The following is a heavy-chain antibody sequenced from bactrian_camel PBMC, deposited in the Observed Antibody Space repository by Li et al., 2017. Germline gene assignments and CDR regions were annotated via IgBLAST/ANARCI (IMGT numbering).Heavy chain of an antibody. J-gene: IGHJ4*01. CDR3: AADKHDPVGGYCGVPNTRLTY. CDR2: ISDEGVT. CDR1: GDVASSCG. V-gene: IGHV3S53*01. Sequence: HVQLVESGGGSVPAGGSLKLSCVFMGDVASSCGVAWYRRGPGERELVAGISDEGVTLYAESVKGRFTISKDNAKNTLYLQMNALKPEDTAMYYCAADKHDPVGGYCGVPNTRLTYRGQGTQVTVS. D-gene: IGHD1*01.